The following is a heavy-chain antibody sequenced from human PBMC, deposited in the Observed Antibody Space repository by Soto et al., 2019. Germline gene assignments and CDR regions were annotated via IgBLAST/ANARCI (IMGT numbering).Heavy chain of an antibody. CDR1: GFTFSSYA. D-gene: IGHD1-26*01. CDR2: VSGSGAST. J-gene: IGHJ4*02. Sequence: GGSLRLSCAASGFTFSSYAMSWVRQAPGKGLEWVSAVSGSGASTYYADSVKGRFTISRDSSRSTLYLQMNSLRAEDTAIYYCANGLYNPSYHFDYWGKGTLVTDSS. CDR3: ANGLYNPSYHFDY. V-gene: IGHV3-23*01.